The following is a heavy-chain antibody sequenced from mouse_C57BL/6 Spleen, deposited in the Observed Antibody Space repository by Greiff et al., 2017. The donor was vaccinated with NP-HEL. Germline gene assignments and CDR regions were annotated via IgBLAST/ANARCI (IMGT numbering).Heavy chain of an antibody. CDR3: ARRVGGDWYFDV. V-gene: IGHV1-52*01. CDR1: GYTFTSYW. J-gene: IGHJ1*03. D-gene: IGHD1-1*02. Sequence: VQLQQPGAELVRPGSSVKLSCKASGYTFTSYWMHWVKQRPIQGLEWIGNIDPSDSETHYNQKFKDKATLTVDKSSSTAYMQLSSLTSEDSAVYYCARRVGGDWYFDVWGTGTTVTVSS. CDR2: IDPSDSET.